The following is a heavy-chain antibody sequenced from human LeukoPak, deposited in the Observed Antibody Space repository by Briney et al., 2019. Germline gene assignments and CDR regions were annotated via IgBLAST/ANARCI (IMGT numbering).Heavy chain of an antibody. J-gene: IGHJ4*02. CDR2: ISYDGSNR. D-gene: IGHD4-17*01. V-gene: IGHV3-30*18. CDR3: AKASATVTTLSPYYLDY. CDR1: GFTFSSYG. Sequence: GGSLRLSCAASGFTFSSYGMHWVRQAPGKGLEWVAVISYDGSNRYYADSVKGRFTISRDNSKNTLYLQMNSLRVEDTAVYYCAKASATVTTLSPYYLDYWGQGTLVTVSS.